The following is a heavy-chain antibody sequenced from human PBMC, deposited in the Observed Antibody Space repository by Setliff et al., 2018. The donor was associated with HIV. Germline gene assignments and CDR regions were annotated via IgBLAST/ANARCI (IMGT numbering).Heavy chain of an antibody. Sequence: PSETLSLTCSVSGVSITSSNYYWTWIRQPAGKGLEWIGHIYTSGSTNYNPSLKYNPSLKSRVTISVDTSRKQFSLRLNSVTAADTALYYCARAARYYDILTGYSNQAYFNSWGLGKLVTVSS. J-gene: IGHJ4*02. CDR1: GVSITSSNYY. V-gene: IGHV4-61*09. CDR3: ARAARYYDILTGYSNQAYFNS. D-gene: IGHD3-9*01. CDR2: IYTSGSTNYNPSL.